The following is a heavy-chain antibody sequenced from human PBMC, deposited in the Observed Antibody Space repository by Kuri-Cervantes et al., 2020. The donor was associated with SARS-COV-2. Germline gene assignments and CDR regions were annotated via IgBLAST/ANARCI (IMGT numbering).Heavy chain of an antibody. V-gene: IGHV5-10-1*01. CDR1: GYSFTSYW. Sequence: GESLKISCKGSGYSFTSYWISWVRQMPGKGLEWMGRIDPSDSYTNYSPSFQGHVTISADKSISTAYLQWSSLKASDTAMYYCARHLPIVLMVYATHNDAFDIWGQGTMVTVSS. J-gene: IGHJ3*02. CDR2: IDPSDSYT. D-gene: IGHD2-8*01. CDR3: ARHLPIVLMVYATHNDAFDI.